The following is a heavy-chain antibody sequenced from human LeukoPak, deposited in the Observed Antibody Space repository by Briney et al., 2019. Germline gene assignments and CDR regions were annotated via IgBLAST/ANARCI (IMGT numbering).Heavy chain of an antibody. J-gene: IGHJ4*02. CDR3: ARDYYYDANGYFDN. Sequence: ASVKVSRKASGYTFTSYYMHWVRQALGQGPEWLGIINPNAGTTSYAQKFQGRVTMTRDTSTGTVYMELNSLRSEDTAMYYCARDYYYDANGYFDNWGQGTLVTVSP. CDR2: INPNAGTT. CDR1: GYTFTSYY. V-gene: IGHV1-46*01. D-gene: IGHD3-22*01.